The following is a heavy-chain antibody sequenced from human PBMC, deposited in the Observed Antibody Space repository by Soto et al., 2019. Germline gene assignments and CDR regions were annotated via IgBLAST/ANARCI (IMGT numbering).Heavy chain of an antibody. CDR2: TRNKANSYTT. CDR3: ARASRYYYDSSGYYSQAFGPYLDY. Sequence: GGSLRLSCAASGFTFSDHYMDWVRQAPGKGLEWVGRTRNKANSYTTEYAASVKGRFTISRDDSKNSLYLQMNSLKTEDTAVYYCARASRYYYDSSGYYSQAFGPYLDYWGQGTLVTVSS. CDR1: GFTFSDHY. V-gene: IGHV3-72*01. D-gene: IGHD3-22*01. J-gene: IGHJ4*02.